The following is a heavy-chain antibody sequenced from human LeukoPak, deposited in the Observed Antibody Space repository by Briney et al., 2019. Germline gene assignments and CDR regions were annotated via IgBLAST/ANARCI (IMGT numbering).Heavy chain of an antibody. V-gene: IGHV1-8*01. CDR2: MNPNSGNT. CDR1: GYTFTSYD. Sequence: ASVKVSCKASGYTFTSYDINWVRQATGQGLEWMGWMNPNSGNTGYAQKFQGRVTMTRNTSISTAYMELSSLRSEDTAVYYCARGVTMVRGRNWFDSWGQGTLVTVSS. CDR3: ARGVTMVRGRNWFDS. J-gene: IGHJ5*01. D-gene: IGHD3-10*01.